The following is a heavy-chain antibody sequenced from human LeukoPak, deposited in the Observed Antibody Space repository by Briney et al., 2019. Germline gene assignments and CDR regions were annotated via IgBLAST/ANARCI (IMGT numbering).Heavy chain of an antibody. CDR2: ISSSGANT. CDR1: GFTFSSYA. Sequence: GGSLRLSCAASGFTFSSYAMSWVRQAPGKGPEWVSAISSSGANTYYTDSVKGRFTISRDNSKNTLYLQMNSLRAEDTAIYYRAKDQGGYCSGGSCYNPLDYWGQGTLVTVSS. CDR3: AKDQGGYCSGGSCYNPLDY. V-gene: IGHV3-23*01. J-gene: IGHJ4*02. D-gene: IGHD2-15*01.